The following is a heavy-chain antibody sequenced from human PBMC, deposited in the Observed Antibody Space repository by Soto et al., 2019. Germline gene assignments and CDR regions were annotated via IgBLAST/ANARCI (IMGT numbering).Heavy chain of an antibody. V-gene: IGHV4-39*01. CDR2: IYYSGST. J-gene: IGHJ6*02. CDR3: ARHGYYYGSGSYQYGMDV. CDR1: GGSISSSSYY. Sequence: SETLSLTCTVSGGSISSSSYYWGWIRQPPGKGLEWIGSIYYSGSTYYNPSLKSRVTISVDTSKNQFSLKLSSVTAADTAVYYCARHGYYYGSGSYQYGMDVWGQGTKVTVSS. D-gene: IGHD3-10*01.